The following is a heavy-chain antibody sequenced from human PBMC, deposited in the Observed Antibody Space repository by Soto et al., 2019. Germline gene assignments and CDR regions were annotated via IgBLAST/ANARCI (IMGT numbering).Heavy chain of an antibody. J-gene: IGHJ6*02. Sequence: GASVKVSCKASGYTFTAFYMNWVRQAPGQGLEWMGWVNPNTGVTKYAQKFQGRVTMTRDTSINTAYMELSGLTSDDTAVYYCARRTDRVVTAVYYYYGMDVWGQGTTVTVSS. D-gene: IGHD4-4*01. CDR3: ARRTDRVVTAVYYYYGMDV. V-gene: IGHV1-2*02. CDR2: VNPNTGVT. CDR1: GYTFTAFY.